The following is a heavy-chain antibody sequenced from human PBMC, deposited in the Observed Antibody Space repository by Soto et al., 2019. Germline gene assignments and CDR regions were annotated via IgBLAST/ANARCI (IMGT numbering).Heavy chain of an antibody. J-gene: IGHJ6*02. CDR2: SYDSGST. D-gene: IGHD5-18*01. CDR3: AGGGNTALAYYFYVMDI. CDR1: GGSISRNS. Sequence: ADTLSHTRTVPGGSISRNSWNWIGQPPGKGLEWIAYSYDSGSTSYSPSLQSRVTMSVDTSKNQFSLKLSSVTAADTAVYYCAGGGNTALAYYFYVMDIWGQGTTVTVS. V-gene: IGHV4-59*07.